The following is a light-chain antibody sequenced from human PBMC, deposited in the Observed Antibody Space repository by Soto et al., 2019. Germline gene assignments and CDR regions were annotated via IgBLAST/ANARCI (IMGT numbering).Light chain of an antibody. CDR3: CSYAGSYTLWV. CDR1: SSDVGGYNF. J-gene: IGLJ3*02. CDR2: DVS. Sequence: QSVLTQPRSVSGSPGQSVAISCTGTSSDVGGYNFVSWYQQHPGKAPKLIIYDVSKRPSGVPDRFSGSKSGNTASLTLSGLQAEDEADYYCCSYAGSYTLWVFGGGTQLT. V-gene: IGLV2-11*01.